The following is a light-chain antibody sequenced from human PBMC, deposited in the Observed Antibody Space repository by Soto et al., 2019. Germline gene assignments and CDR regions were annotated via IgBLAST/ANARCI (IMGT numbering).Light chain of an antibody. J-gene: IGKJ2*01. CDR3: QQSDSTLRTT. Sequence: DIQMTQSPSSLSASVGDRVTITCRASQSISSYLNWYQQKPGKAPKLLIYAASSLQSGVPSRFSGSGSGTDFTLTISSLQPEDFATYYCQQSDSTLRTTFGQGTKLEIK. CDR1: QSISSY. V-gene: IGKV1-39*01. CDR2: AAS.